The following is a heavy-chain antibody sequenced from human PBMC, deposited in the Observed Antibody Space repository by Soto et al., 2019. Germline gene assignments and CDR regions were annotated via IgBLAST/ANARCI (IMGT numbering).Heavy chain of an antibody. J-gene: IGHJ4*02. CDR1: GYNFNTYG. D-gene: IGHD3-16*01. CDR2: ISGYNGYT. CDR3: ARDRDYSHTVADIDF. V-gene: IGHV1-18*01. Sequence: QVQLVQSGAEVRRPGGSVRISCKTSGYNFNTYGIIWVRQAPGQGLEWMGWISGYNGYTKYAQSLEDRVTLSPDTSTSTAYLELRSLRSGDTSFYFCARDRDYSHTVADIDFWGQGTLVTVSS.